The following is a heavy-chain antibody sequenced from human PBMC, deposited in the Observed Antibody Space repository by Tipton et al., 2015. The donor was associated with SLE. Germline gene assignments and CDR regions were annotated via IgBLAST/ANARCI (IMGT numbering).Heavy chain of an antibody. J-gene: IGHJ4*02. V-gene: IGHV1-69*06. CDR2: VIPVFDTT. CDR3: FIRSLDS. CDR1: GGTFSNYA. D-gene: IGHD3-16*01. Sequence: QLVQSGPEVKKPGSSVRVSCKASGGTFSNYAFSWVRQAPGQGLEWMGGVIPVFDTTNYAQKFQGRVTITADKSSSTAYMELSGLTSEDTAVYYCFIRSLDSWGQGTLVTVSS.